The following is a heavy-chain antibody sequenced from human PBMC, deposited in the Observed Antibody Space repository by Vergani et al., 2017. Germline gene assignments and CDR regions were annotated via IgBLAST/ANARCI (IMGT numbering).Heavy chain of an antibody. J-gene: IGHJ5*02. CDR1: GGSFSGYY. Sequence: QVQLQQGGAGLLKPSETLSLTCAVYGGSFSGYYWSWIRQPPGKGLEWIGEINHSGSTNYNPSLKSRVTISVDTSKNQFSLKLSSVTAADTAVYYCARHGVIAAAGWFDPWGQGTLVTVSS. D-gene: IGHD6-13*01. CDR3: ARHGVIAAAGWFDP. CDR2: INHSGST. V-gene: IGHV4-34*01.